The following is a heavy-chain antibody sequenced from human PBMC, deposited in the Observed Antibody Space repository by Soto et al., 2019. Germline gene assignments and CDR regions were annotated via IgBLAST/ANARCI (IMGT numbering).Heavy chain of an antibody. D-gene: IGHD1-1*01. CDR2: IFHSGAT. Sequence: QVQLQESGPGLVEPSGTLSLTCAVSGDSISSSHWWSWVRQSPGKGLVWIGEIFHSGATKYNPSLESRVTMSVDQSNNRLSLKLRSVTAAETAVYYCARQLERGDLPEGFEYWGQGTLATVSS. J-gene: IGHJ4*02. CDR3: ARQLERGDLPEGFEY. CDR1: GDSISSSHW. V-gene: IGHV4-4*02.